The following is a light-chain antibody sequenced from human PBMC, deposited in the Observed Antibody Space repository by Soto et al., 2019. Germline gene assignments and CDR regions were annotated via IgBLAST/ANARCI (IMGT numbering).Light chain of an antibody. CDR3: QKYNSAPWT. V-gene: IGKV1-27*01. J-gene: IGKJ1*01. CDR2: LAT. Sequence: DIQMTQSPSSLSASVGDRVTITCRASQGISNNLAWFQQRPGKVPKLLIYLATTLQSAVPSRFSGSGSGTDFTLTISSLQPEDVATYYCQKYNSAPWTIGQGTRVE. CDR1: QGISNN.